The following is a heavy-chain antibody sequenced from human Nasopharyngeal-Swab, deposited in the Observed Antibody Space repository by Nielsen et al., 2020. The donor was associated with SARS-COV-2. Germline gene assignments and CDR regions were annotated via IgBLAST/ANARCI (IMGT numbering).Heavy chain of an antibody. CDR2: IYYSGST. J-gene: IGHJ6*02. CDR3: ARQNTQLPYYYYGMDV. Sequence: SETLSPNCTVSGGSISSSSYYWGWIRQPPGKGLEWIGSIYYSGSTYYNPSLKSRVTISVDTSKNQFSLKLSSVTAADTAVYYCARQNTQLPYYYYGMDVWGQGTTVTVSS. D-gene: IGHD5-18*01. CDR1: GGSISSSSYY. V-gene: IGHV4-39*01.